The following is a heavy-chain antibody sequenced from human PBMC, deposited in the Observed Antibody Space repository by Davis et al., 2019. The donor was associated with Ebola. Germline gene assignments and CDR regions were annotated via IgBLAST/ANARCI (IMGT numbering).Heavy chain of an antibody. V-gene: IGHV3-23*01. CDR3: AKDPISGSFADY. CDR1: GFTFSSYG. J-gene: IGHJ4*02. Sequence: GESLKISCAASGFTFSSYGMSWVRQAPGKGLEWVSGISGSGGSTYYADSVKGRFTISRDSSKNTLYLQMQSLRAEDTAVYYCAKDPISGSFADYWGQGTLVTVSS. D-gene: IGHD1-26*01. CDR2: ISGSGGST.